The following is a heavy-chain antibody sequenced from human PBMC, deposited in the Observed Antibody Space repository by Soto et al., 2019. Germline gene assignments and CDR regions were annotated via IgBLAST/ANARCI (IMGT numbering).Heavy chain of an antibody. J-gene: IGHJ5*02. D-gene: IGHD2-15*01. CDR2: IYWDDDK. CDR1: GFSLSTSGVG. V-gene: IGHV2-5*02. Sequence: QITLEESGPTLVEPTQTLTLTCTFSGFSLSTSGVGVGWIRQPPGKALEWLALIYWDDDKRYSPSLKSRLTITKDTSKTQVVLTMTNMDPVDTATYYCAHTPGIVVMVAGTQQPSGVSWFDPWGQGTLVTVSS. CDR3: AHTPGIVVMVAGTQQPSGVSWFDP.